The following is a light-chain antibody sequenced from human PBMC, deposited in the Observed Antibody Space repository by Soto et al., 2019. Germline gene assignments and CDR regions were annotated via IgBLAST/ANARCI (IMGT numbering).Light chain of an antibody. CDR1: QSVDSTF. CDR3: QQYMSSVT. CDR2: GAS. J-gene: IGKJ1*01. V-gene: IGKV3-20*01. Sequence: EIVLTQSPGSLSLSPGQRATLSCRASQSVDSTFFAWYQKKPGQAPRLLIYGASKRDTGLPDRFSGSGSGTDFTLTISRLEPEDLAVYYCQQYMSSVTFGQGTKVDI.